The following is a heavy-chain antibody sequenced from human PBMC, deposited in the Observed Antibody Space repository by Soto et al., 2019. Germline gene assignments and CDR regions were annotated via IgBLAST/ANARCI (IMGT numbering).Heavy chain of an antibody. D-gene: IGHD2-15*01. CDR2: INHSGST. V-gene: IGHV4-34*01. CDR1: GGSFSGYY. J-gene: IGHJ4*02. CDR3: VRDLHEPLATDALRVAN. Sequence: SETLSLTCAVYGGSFSGYYWSWIRQPPGKGLEWIGEINHSGSTNYNPSLKSRFTMSRDNTKNSVSLQMSSLRAEDTAVYYCVRDLHEPLATDALRVANWGQGTQGTVS.